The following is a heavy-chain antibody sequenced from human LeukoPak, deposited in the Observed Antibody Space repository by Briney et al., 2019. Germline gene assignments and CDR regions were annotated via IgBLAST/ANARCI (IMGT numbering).Heavy chain of an antibody. V-gene: IGHV4-34*01. CDR1: GGSFSGYY. D-gene: IGHD2-2*01. J-gene: IGHJ6*03. CDR2: INHSGST. CDR3: ARLRRSPAAMPYYYYYYYMDV. Sequence: SETLSLTCAVYGGSFSGYYWSWIRQPPGKGLEWIGEINHSGSTNYNPSLKSRVTISVDTSKNQFSLKLSSVTAADTAVYYCARLRRSPAAMPYYYYYYYMDVWGKGTTVTISS.